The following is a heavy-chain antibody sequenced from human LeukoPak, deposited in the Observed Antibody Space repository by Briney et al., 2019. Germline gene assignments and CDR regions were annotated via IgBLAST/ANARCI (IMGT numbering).Heavy chain of an antibody. Sequence: SETLSLTCAVYGGSFSGYYWSWIRQPPGKGLEWIGEINHSGSTNYNPSLKSRVTISVDTSKNQFSLKLSSVTAADTAVYYCARLYYYYYMDVWGKGATVTVSS. J-gene: IGHJ6*03. CDR3: ARLYYYYYMDV. CDR2: INHSGST. V-gene: IGHV4-34*01. CDR1: GGSFSGYY.